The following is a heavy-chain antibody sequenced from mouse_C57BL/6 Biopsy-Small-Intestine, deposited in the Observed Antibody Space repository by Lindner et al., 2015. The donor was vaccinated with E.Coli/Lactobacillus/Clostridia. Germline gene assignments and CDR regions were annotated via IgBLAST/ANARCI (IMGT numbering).Heavy chain of an antibody. Sequence: VQLQESGPELVKPGASVKISCKASGYSFTDYNMNWVKQSNGKSLEWIGVINPNYGTTSYNQKFKGKATLTSDTSSSTAYMQLSSLTYEDSAIYFCAREDAGAFDYWGQGTTLTVSS. CDR3: AREDAGAFDY. CDR2: INPNYGTT. V-gene: IGHV1-39*01. J-gene: IGHJ2*01. CDR1: GYSFTDYN. D-gene: IGHD3-1*01.